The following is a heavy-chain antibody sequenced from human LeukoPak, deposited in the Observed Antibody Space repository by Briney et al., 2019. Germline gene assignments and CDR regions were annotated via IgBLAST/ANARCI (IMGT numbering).Heavy chain of an antibody. V-gene: IGHV4-30-2*01. J-gene: IGHJ5*02. Sequence: SETLSLTCTVSGGSISSGGYYWSWIRQPPGKGLEWIGYIFHSGITYYNPSLESRVTISVDRSKNQFSLKLSSVTAADTAVYYCARATHCGSTSCYDPGTNWFDPWGQGTLVTVSS. CDR2: IFHSGIT. D-gene: IGHD2-2*01. CDR3: ARATHCGSTSCYDPGTNWFDP. CDR1: GGSISSGGYY.